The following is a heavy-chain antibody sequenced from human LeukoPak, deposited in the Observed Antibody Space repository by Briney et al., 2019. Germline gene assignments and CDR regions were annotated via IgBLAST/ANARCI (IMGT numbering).Heavy chain of an antibody. V-gene: IGHV5-51*01. CDR1: GYSFTSYW. D-gene: IGHD6-19*01. CDR2: IYPGDSDT. J-gene: IGHJ6*03. CDR3: ARGIIAVAGQHYYYYYYMDV. Sequence: GESLKISCKGSGYSFTSYWIGWVRQMPGKGLEWMGIIYPGDSDTRYSPSFQGQVTISADKSISTAYLQWSSLRSEDTAVYYCARGIIAVAGQHYYYYYYMDVWGKGTTVTVSS.